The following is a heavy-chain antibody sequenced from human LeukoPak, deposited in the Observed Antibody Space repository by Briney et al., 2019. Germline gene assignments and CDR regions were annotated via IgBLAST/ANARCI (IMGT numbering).Heavy chain of an antibody. CDR1: GFTFSSYE. CDR3: ARVPNRKLWFGELFPSYFDY. Sequence: GGSLRLSCAASGFTFSSYEMNWVRQAPGKGLEWVSYISSSGSAIYYADSVKGRFTISRDNAKNSLYLQMNSLRAEDTAVYYCARVPNRKLWFGELFPSYFDYWGQGTLVTVSS. D-gene: IGHD3-10*01. J-gene: IGHJ4*02. CDR2: ISSSGSAI. V-gene: IGHV3-48*03.